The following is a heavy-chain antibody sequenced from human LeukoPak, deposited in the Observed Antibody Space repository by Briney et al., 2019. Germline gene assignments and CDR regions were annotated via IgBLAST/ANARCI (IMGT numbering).Heavy chain of an antibody. J-gene: IGHJ3*02. CDR2: ISAYNGNT. Sequence: ASVKVSCRASGYTFTSYGISWVRQAPGQGLEWMGWISAYNGNTNCAQKLQGRVTMTTDTSTSTAYMELRSLRSDDTAVYYCARFYVGLDAFDIWGQGTMVTVSS. D-gene: IGHD1-26*01. V-gene: IGHV1-18*01. CDR1: GYTFTSYG. CDR3: ARFYVGLDAFDI.